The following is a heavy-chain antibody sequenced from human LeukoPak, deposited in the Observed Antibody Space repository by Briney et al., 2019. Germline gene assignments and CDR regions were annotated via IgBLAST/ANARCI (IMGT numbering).Heavy chain of an antibody. Sequence: SSETLSLTCAVYGGTFSGYYWSWIPQPPGKGREGMGKINHSGSTNYNPSLKSRVTISVDTSKNQFSLKLSSVTAADTAVYYCARGRSSSSWYYYYMDVWGKGTTVSVSS. D-gene: IGHD6-13*01. CDR1: GGTFSGYY. CDR2: INHSGST. J-gene: IGHJ6*03. V-gene: IGHV4-34*01. CDR3: ARGRSSSSWYYYYMDV.